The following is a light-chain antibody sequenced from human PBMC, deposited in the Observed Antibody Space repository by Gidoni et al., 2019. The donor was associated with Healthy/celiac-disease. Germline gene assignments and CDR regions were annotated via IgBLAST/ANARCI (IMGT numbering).Light chain of an antibody. V-gene: IGKV2-28*01. CDR3: MQALQTPQIT. J-gene: IGKJ5*01. CDR1: QSLLHSNGYNY. Sequence: DIVMTQSPLSLPVTPVEPASISCRSSQSLLHSNGYNYLDWYLQKPGQSPQLLIYLGSNRASGVPDRFSGSGSGTDFTLKISRVEAEDVGVYYCMQALQTPQITFGQGTRLEIK. CDR2: LGS.